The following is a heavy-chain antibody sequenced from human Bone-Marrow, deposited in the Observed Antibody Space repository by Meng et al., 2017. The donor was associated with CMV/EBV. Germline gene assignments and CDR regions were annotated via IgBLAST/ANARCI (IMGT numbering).Heavy chain of an antibody. Sequence: SEPLSLTCTVSGGSLSSGSFYWGWIRQPPGKGLEYIGSIFYGGSPYYNPSLKSRVTISVDTTKNQFSLKLTSVTAADTAVYYCARTTTYYYGMDVWGQGTTVTVSS. CDR1: GGSLSSGSFY. CDR3: ARTTTYYYGMDV. CDR2: IFYGGSP. V-gene: IGHV4-39*01. J-gene: IGHJ6*02. D-gene: IGHD1-1*01.